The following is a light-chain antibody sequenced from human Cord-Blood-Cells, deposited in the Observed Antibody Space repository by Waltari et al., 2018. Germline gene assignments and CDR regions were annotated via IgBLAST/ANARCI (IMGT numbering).Light chain of an antibody. CDR1: QSISSY. J-gene: IGKJ2*01. Sequence: DIQMTQSPSPLSASVGDSVTITCRASQSISSYLNWYQQKPGKAPKLLIYAAFSLQSGVPSRFSGSGSGTDFTLTISSLQPEDFATYYCQQSYSTPYTFGQGTKLEIK. CDR3: QQSYSTPYT. CDR2: AAF. V-gene: IGKV1-39*01.